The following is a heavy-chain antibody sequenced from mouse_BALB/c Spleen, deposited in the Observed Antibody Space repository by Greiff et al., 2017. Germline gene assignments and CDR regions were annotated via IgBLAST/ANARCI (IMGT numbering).Heavy chain of an antibody. V-gene: IGHV5-12-1*01. D-gene: IGHD2-10*01. J-gene: IGHJ4*01. Sequence: EVMLVESGGGLVKPGGSLKLSCAASGFAFSSYDMSWVRQTPEKRLEWVAYISSGGGSTYYPDTVKGRFTISRDNAKNTLYLQMSSLKSEDTAMYYCARHAYYGNHYYAMDYWGQGTSVTVSS. CDR2: ISSGGGST. CDR1: GFAFSSYD. CDR3: ARHAYYGNHYYAMDY.